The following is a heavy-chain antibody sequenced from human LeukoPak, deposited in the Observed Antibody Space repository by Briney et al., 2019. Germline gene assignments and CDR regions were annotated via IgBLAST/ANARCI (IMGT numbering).Heavy chain of an antibody. CDR1: GFTFSTYA. CDR2: ISGSGGST. CDR3: AKDRENSRWAYYFDY. J-gene: IGHJ4*02. D-gene: IGHD6-13*01. Sequence: PGGSLRLSCAASGFTFSTYAMSWVRQAPGKGLDWVAAISGSGGSTSYEDSVKGRFTITRDNSKNTLYLQMHSLRADDTAVYYCAKDRENSRWAYYFDYWGQGTLVTVSS. V-gene: IGHV3-23*01.